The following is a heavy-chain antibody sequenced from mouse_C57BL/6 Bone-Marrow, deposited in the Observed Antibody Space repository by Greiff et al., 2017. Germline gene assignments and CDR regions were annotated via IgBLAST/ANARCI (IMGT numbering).Heavy chain of an antibody. V-gene: IGHV1-69*01. J-gene: IGHJ1*01. CDR1: GYTFTSYW. CDR2: IDPSDSYT. Sequence: QVQLQQPGAELVMPGASVKLSCKASGYTFTSYWMHWVKQRPGQGLEWIGEIDPSDSYTNYNQKFKGKSTLTVDKSSSTAYMHLSSLTSEDSAVYYCARDRLSVYCDMWGSGTTVSVSS. CDR3: ARDRLSVYCDM. D-gene: IGHD2-14*01.